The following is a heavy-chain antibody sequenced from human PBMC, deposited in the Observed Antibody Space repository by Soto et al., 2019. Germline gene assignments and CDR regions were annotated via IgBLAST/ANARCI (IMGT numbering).Heavy chain of an antibody. Sequence: QVQLQESGPGLVKPSQTLSLTCTVSGGSIISGGYCWGWIRQHPGKGLEWIGYIYYCGSTYYNPSLKSRVTMSVDTSKKQFSLTLSSVSAADTAVYYCAREPSIWGQGTLVTVSS. CDR3: AREPSI. CDR1: GGSIISGGYC. CDR2: IYYCGST. J-gene: IGHJ4*02. V-gene: IGHV4-31*03.